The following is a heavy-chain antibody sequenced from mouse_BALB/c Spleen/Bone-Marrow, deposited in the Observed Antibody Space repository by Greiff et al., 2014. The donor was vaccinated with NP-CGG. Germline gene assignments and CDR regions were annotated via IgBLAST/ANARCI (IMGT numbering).Heavy chain of an antibody. CDR1: GFNTKDTY. V-gene: IGHV14-3*02. CDR3: AIDYYGSSGFAY. Sequence: VQLQQSGAELVKPGASVKLSCTASGFNTKDTYMHWVKQRPEQGLEWIGRIDPANGNTKYDPKFQGKATITADTSSNTAYLQLSSLTSEDTAVYYCAIDYYGSSGFAYWGQGTLVTVSA. J-gene: IGHJ3*01. D-gene: IGHD1-1*01. CDR2: IDPANGNT.